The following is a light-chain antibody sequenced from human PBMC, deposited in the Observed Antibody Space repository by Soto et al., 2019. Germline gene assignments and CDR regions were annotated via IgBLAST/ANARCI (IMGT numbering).Light chain of an antibody. CDR3: QQSYSTLIT. CDR1: QSISSY. Sequence: DIQMTQSPSSLSASVGDRVTITCRASQSISSYLNWYQQKPGKAPKRLIYVASSLQSGVPSRFSGSGSGTDFTLTISSLQPEDFATYYCQQSYSTLITSGQGTRLEIK. CDR2: VAS. V-gene: IGKV1-39*01. J-gene: IGKJ5*01.